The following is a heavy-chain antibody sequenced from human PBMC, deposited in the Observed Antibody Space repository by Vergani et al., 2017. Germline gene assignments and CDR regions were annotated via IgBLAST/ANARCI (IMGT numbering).Heavy chain of an antibody. Sequence: QVQLVESGGGVVQPGRSLRLSYAASGFTFSSYGLHWVRQAPGKGLEWVAVIWYDGSNKYYADSVKGRFTISRDNSKNTLYLQMNSLRAEDTAVYYCARWGYYYYYGMDVWGQGTTVTVSS. CDR2: IWYDGSNK. CDR1: GFTFSSYG. V-gene: IGHV3-33*01. D-gene: IGHD1-26*01. CDR3: ARWGYYYYYGMDV. J-gene: IGHJ6*02.